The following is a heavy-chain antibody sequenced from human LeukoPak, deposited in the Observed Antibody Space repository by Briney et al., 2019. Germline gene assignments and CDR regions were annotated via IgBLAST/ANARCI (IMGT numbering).Heavy chain of an antibody. Sequence: ASVKVSCKASGGTFSSYAISWVRQAPGQGLEWMGGIIPIFGTANYAQKFQGRVTITADESTSTAYMELSSLRSEDTAVYYCARDRGKMATINYYYYGMDVWGQGTTVTVSS. CDR1: GGTFSSYA. CDR2: IIPIFGTA. J-gene: IGHJ6*02. V-gene: IGHV1-69*13. CDR3: ARDRGKMATINYYYYGMDV. D-gene: IGHD5-24*01.